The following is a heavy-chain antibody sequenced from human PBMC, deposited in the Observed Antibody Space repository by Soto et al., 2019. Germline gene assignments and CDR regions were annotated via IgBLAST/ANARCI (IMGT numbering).Heavy chain of an antibody. V-gene: IGHV3-23*01. CDR2: ISGSGGTR. CDR1: GLTFSRYA. J-gene: IGHJ6*02. D-gene: IGHD2-2*01. CDR3: ATDPYPVVVVPAANGMDV. Sequence: EVQLLESGGGLIQPGGSLRLSCAASGLTFSRYAKNWVRQAPGKGLEWVSVISGSGGTRYYADSVKGRFTISRDNSKGILYLQMNSLRADDSAVYYCATDPYPVVVVPAANGMDVWGQGTTVTVSS.